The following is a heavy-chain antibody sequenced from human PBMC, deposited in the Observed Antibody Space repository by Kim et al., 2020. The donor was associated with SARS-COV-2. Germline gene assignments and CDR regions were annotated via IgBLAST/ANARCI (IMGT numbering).Heavy chain of an antibody. CDR3: KGLTSGWGLWNYYGMDV. V-gene: IGHV4-61*01. Sequence: SETLSLTCTVSGGSVSSGSYYWSWIRQPPGKGLEWIGYIYYSGSTNYNPSLKSRVTISVDTSKNQFSLKLSSVTAADTAVYYCKGLTSGWGLWNYYGMDVWGQGTTVTVTS. J-gene: IGHJ6*02. CDR2: IYYSGST. D-gene: IGHD6-19*01. CDR1: GGSVSSGSYY.